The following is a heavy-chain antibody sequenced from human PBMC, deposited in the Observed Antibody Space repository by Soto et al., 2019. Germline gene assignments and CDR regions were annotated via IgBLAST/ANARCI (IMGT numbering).Heavy chain of an antibody. CDR3: ARGIGYYDSSGYTFYYYYYGMDV. CDR1: GGSFSGYY. Sequence: PSETLSLTCAVYGGSFSGYYWSWIRQPPGKGLEWIGEINHSGSTNYNPSLKSRVTISVDTSKNQFSLKLSSVTAADTAVYYCARGIGYYDSSGYTFYYYYYGMDVWGQGTTVTVSS. V-gene: IGHV4-34*01. J-gene: IGHJ6*02. CDR2: INHSGST. D-gene: IGHD3-22*01.